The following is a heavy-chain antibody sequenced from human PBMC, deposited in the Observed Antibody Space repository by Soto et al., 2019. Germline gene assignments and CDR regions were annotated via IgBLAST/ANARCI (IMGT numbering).Heavy chain of an antibody. Sequence: QLQLQESGPGLVKPSETLSLTCTVSGGSIGSSNYYWTWIRQPPGKGLEWIGSGTTYNPSLRSRVTISVDASKNQFSLKLNSVNAADTAVYHCATYGGGTGRFDFWGQGTLVTVSS. CDR1: GGSIGSSNYY. CDR2: SGTT. J-gene: IGHJ4*02. D-gene: IGHD4-17*01. CDR3: ATYGGGTGRFDF. V-gene: IGHV4-39*01.